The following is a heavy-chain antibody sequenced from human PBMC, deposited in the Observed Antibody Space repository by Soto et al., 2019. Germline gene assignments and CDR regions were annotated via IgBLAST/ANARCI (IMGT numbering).Heavy chain of an antibody. CDR2: IRNKANSYST. Sequence: GGSLRLSCAASGFTFSEQYMDWVRQAPGKGLERVARIRNKANSYSTEYAASVKGRFTISRDDSKNAVYLQMDSLKTEDTAVYYCARGPRGYSYGYYGYWGQGTLVTVSS. V-gene: IGHV3-72*01. CDR1: GFTFSEQY. J-gene: IGHJ4*02. CDR3: ARGPRGYSYGYYGY. D-gene: IGHD5-18*01.